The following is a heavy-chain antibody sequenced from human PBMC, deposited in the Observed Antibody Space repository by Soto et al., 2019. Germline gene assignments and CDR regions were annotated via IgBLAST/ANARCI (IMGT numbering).Heavy chain of an antibody. CDR2: INPSGGST. J-gene: IGHJ6*02. Sequence: ASVKVSCKASGYTFTIYYMHWVRQTPGQGLEWMGIINPSGGSTSYAQKFQGRVTMTRDTSTSTVYMELSSLRSEDTAVYYCARDRSSSPSYYYYGMDVWGQGTTVTVSS. D-gene: IGHD6-6*01. V-gene: IGHV1-46*01. CDR3: ARDRSSSPSYYYYGMDV. CDR1: GYTFTIYY.